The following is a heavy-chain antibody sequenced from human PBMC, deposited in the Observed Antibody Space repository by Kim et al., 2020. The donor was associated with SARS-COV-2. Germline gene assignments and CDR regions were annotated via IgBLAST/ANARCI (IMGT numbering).Heavy chain of an antibody. J-gene: IGHJ6*03. D-gene: IGHD3-10*01. CDR1: GFTFSSYG. V-gene: IGHV3-33*01. Sequence: GGSLRLSCAASGFTFSSYGMHWVRQAPGKGLEWVAVIWYDGSNKYYADSVKGRFTISRDNSKNTLYLQMNSLRAEDTAVYYCARFPRDYYGSGSYYYYYMDVWGKGTTVTVSS. CDR2: IWYDGSNK. CDR3: ARFPRDYYGSGSYYYYYMDV.